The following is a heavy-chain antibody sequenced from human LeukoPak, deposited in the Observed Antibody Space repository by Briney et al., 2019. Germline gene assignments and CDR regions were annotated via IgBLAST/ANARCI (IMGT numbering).Heavy chain of an antibody. CDR3: AKDEEIAVAGLFDY. CDR1: GFTFSSYG. Sequence: GGSLRLSCAASGFTFSSYGMHWVRQAPGKGLEWVAVIWYDGSNKYYADSVKGRFTISRDNSKNTLYLQMNSLRAEDTAVYYCAKDEEIAVAGLFDYWGQGTLVTVSS. V-gene: IGHV3-33*06. CDR2: IWYDGSNK. J-gene: IGHJ4*02. D-gene: IGHD6-19*01.